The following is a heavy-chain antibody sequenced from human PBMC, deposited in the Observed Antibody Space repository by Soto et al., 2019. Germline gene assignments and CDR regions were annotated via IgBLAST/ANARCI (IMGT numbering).Heavy chain of an antibody. CDR1: TFTFNNYW. CDR3: ARGYYDADGSGYRPLYY. D-gene: IGHD3-22*01. V-gene: IGHV3-7*05. CDR2: IKQDGTEK. J-gene: IGHJ4*02. Sequence: EVQLVESGGGLVQPGGSLRLSCAASTFTFNNYWMTWVRQAPGKGLEWVANIKQDGTEKSYVDSVKGRFTISRDNAKNSIYLQMYILRAEDTAMYFCARGYYDADGSGYRPLYYWGQGTLVTGSS.